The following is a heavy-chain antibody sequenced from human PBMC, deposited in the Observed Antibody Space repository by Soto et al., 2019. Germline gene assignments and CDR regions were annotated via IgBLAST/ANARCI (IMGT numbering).Heavy chain of an antibody. Sequence: QVQLQESGPGLVKPSETLSLTCTVSGGSVSSGSYYWSWIRQPPGKGLEWIGYIYYSGSTNYNPSLTCPVTISVDTSKNQFSLKLSSVTAADTAVYYCARDPGGDIPFDYWGQGTLVTVSS. CDR3: ARDPGGDIPFDY. CDR1: GGSVSSGSYY. J-gene: IGHJ4*02. V-gene: IGHV4-61*01. CDR2: IYYSGST. D-gene: IGHD2-21*02.